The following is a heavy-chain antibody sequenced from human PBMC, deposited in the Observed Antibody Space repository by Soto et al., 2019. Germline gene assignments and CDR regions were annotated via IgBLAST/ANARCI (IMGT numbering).Heavy chain of an antibody. CDR3: ARGGFRGVPFLDH. J-gene: IGHJ4*02. CDR1: DYSFGSKG. Sequence: QVQLVQSGAEVTKPGAAVKVSCKAPDYSFGSKGFTWVRQAPGQGLEWMGWIGAHDGNTNYAQKFRGRVTMTTDTSSNTVYMELKSLRSDDTAEYYCARGGFRGVPFLDHWGQGTRVTVS. D-gene: IGHD1-26*01. CDR2: IGAHDGNT. V-gene: IGHV1-18*01.